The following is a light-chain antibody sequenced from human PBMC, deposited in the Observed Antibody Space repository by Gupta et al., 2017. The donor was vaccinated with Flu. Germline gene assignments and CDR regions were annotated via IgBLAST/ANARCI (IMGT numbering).Light chain of an antibody. J-gene: IGKJ1*01. CDR3: QQSYTTPWT. CDR1: QSISSY. CDR2: AAS. Sequence: DIQTTHSPSSLSASVGDRVTITCRASQSISSYLNWYQQKPGKAPKLLIYAASSLQSGVPSRFSGSGSGTDFTLTISSLQPEDFATYYCQQSYTTPWTFGQGTKVEIK. V-gene: IGKV1-39*01.